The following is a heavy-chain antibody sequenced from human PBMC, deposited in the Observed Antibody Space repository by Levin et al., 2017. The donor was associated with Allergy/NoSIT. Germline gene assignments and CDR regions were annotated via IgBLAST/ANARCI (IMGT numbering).Heavy chain of an antibody. D-gene: IGHD1-1*01. Sequence: EASVKVSCKASGGTFSSYAISWVRQAPGQGLEWMGGIIPIFGTANYAQKFQGRVTITADESTSTAYMELSSLRSEDTAVYYCARASGTTGTMDAFDSWGQGTMVTVSS. CDR3: ARASGTTGTMDAFDS. CDR2: IIPIFGTA. V-gene: IGHV1-69*13. J-gene: IGHJ3*02. CDR1: GGTFSSYA.